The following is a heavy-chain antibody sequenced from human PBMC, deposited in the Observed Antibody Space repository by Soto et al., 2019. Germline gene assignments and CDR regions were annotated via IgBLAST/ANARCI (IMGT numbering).Heavy chain of an antibody. Sequence: EVRLLESGGGLVQPGGSLRISCAASGFDFSNYAMSWVRQAPGKGLEWVSAISGTAHATYYAASVKGRFTISRDNSKNTLYLQMNSLRVEDTAVYFCVKDAPQPFSDWGQGTLVTVSS. CDR2: ISGTAHAT. J-gene: IGHJ4*02. CDR3: VKDAPQPFSD. D-gene: IGHD3-3*02. CDR1: GFDFSNYA. V-gene: IGHV3-23*01.